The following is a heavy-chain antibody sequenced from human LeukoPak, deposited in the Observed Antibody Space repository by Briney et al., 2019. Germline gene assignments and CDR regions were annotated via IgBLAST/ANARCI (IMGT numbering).Heavy chain of an antibody. J-gene: IGHJ4*02. CDR3: ASVGMLQADFDY. V-gene: IGHV3-23*01. Sequence: PGGSLRLSCAASGFTFSSYAMSWVRQAPGKGLEWVSAISGSGGSTYYADSVKGRFTISRDNAKNSLYLQMNSLRAEDTAVYYCASVGMLQADFDYWGQGTLVTVSS. CDR2: ISGSGGST. CDR1: GFTFSSYA. D-gene: IGHD2-8*01.